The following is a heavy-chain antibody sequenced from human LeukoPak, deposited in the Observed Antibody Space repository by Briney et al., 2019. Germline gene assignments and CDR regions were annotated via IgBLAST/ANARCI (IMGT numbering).Heavy chain of an antibody. Sequence: ASVKASCKLFGGTFGNYAINWVRQAPGQGLEWMGWISADNGNTNYAEKLQGRVTMTTDTSTSTAYMELRSLRSDDTAVYYCARFRCSSTSCYGRYYGMDVWGQGTTVTVSS. J-gene: IGHJ6*02. CDR3: ARFRCSSTSCYGRYYGMDV. CDR1: GGTFGNYA. CDR2: ISADNGNT. D-gene: IGHD2-2*01. V-gene: IGHV1-18*01.